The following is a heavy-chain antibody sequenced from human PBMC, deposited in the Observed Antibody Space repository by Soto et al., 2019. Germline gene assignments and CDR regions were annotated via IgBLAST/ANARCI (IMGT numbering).Heavy chain of an antibody. CDR1: GYTFTSYG. CDR2: ISAYNGNT. J-gene: IGHJ6*02. V-gene: IGHV1-18*04. D-gene: IGHD3-9*01. Sequence: ASVKVSCKASGYTFTSYGISWVRQAPGQGLEWMGWISAYNGNTNYAQKLQGRVTMTTDTSTSTAYMELRSLRSDDTAVYYCARVERLRYFDWVYSAGSGYGMEVWGQ. CDR3: ARVERLRYFDWVYSAGSGYGMEV.